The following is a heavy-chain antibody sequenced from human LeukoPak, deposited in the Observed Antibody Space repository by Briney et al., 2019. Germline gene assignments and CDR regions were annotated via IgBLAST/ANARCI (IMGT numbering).Heavy chain of an antibody. Sequence: GRSPRPSCAASGFTFSSYGMHWVRQAPGKGLEWVAVIWYDGSNKYYADSVKGRFTISRDNSKNTLYLQMNSLRAEDTAVYYCAKDLGRLGELSLDYWGQGTLVTVSS. D-gene: IGHD3-16*02. CDR2: IWYDGSNK. V-gene: IGHV3-33*06. J-gene: IGHJ4*02. CDR3: AKDLGRLGELSLDY. CDR1: GFTFSSYG.